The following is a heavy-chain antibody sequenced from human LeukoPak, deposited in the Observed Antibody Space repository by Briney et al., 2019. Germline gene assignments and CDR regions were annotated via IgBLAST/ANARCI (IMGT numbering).Heavy chain of an antibody. Sequence: GGSLRLSCAASGFTFSSYAMSWVRQAPGKGLEWVSAISGSGGSTYYADSVKGRFTISRDNSKNTLYLQMNSLRAEDTAVYYCAKIGQLVHRKNYYGMDVWGQGTTVTVSS. CDR3: AKIGQLVHRKNYYGMDV. CDR2: ISGSGGST. J-gene: IGHJ6*02. D-gene: IGHD6-13*01. CDR1: GFTFSSYA. V-gene: IGHV3-23*01.